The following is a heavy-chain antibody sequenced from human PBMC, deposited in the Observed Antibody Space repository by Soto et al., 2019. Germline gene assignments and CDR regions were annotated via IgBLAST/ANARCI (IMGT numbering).Heavy chain of an antibody. CDR3: AGFISPYTTSSPTA. J-gene: IGHJ5*02. D-gene: IGHD6-6*01. CDR2: VYYSGRT. Sequence: QVELQESGPGLVKAPETLSLMCTVSGDSISSSNYYWGWVRQPPGKGLEWIGSVYYSGRTYYSASLKRRVTISVDTSRGQFSLRLTSVTAADTAVYYCAGFISPYTTSSPTAWGQGTLVTVSS. CDR1: GDSISSSNYY. V-gene: IGHV4-39*01.